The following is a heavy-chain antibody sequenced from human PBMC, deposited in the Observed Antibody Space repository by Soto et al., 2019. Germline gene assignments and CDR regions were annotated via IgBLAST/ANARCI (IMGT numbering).Heavy chain of an antibody. CDR2: THHSGST. D-gene: IGHD7-27*01. CDR3: ARGPSNYNWFDP. V-gene: IGHV4-34*01. J-gene: IGHJ5*02. Sequence: SETLSLTCGVYGGSFSGSYWSWIRQPPGKGLEWIGETHHSGSTNYNPSLKSRVTISGDTSKNHFFLKLSSVTAADTAIYYCARGPSNYNWFDPWGQGTLVTVSS. CDR1: GGSFSGSY.